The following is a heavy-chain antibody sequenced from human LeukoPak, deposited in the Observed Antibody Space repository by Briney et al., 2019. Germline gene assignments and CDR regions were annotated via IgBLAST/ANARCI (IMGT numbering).Heavy chain of an antibody. CDR3: ARDDITMVRGVILPYDY. J-gene: IGHJ4*02. V-gene: IGHV3-21*01. D-gene: IGHD3-10*01. CDR1: GFTLSSYS. CDR2: ISSSSSYI. Sequence: GGSLRLSCAASGFTLSSYSKNWVRQAPGKGLEWVSSISSSSSYIYYADSVKGRFAISRDNAKNSLYLQMNSLRAEDTAVYYCARDDITMVRGVILPYDYWGQGTLVTVSS.